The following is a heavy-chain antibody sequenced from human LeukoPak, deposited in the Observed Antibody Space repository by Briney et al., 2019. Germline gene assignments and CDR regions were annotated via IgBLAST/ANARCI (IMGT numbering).Heavy chain of an antibody. V-gene: IGHV1-18*01. D-gene: IGHD3-10*01. Sequence: ASVKVSCKASGYSFTSYGISWVRPAPGQGLEWMGWSSAYSGNTNYAQQLQGRVTMTTDTSTSTDYMELRSLRPDDTAVYCCARGGFGYFYYYMDVWGKGTTVTVSS. CDR1: GYSFTSYG. J-gene: IGHJ6*03. CDR3: ARGGFGYFYYYMDV. CDR2: SSAYSGNT.